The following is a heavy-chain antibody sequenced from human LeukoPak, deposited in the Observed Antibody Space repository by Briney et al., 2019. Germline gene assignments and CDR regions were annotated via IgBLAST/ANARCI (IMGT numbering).Heavy chain of an antibody. V-gene: IGHV3-15*01. J-gene: IGHJ4*02. CDR2: IKSKTDGGTT. CDR1: GFTFSNAW. D-gene: IGHD5-18*01. CDR3: TTDSLGYSYVLYYFDY. Sequence: GGSLRLSCAASGFTFSNAWMSWVRQAPGKGLEWVGRIKSKTDGGTTDYAAPVKGRFTISRDDSKNTLYLQMNSLKTEDTAVYYCTTDSLGYSYVLYYFDYWGQGTLVTVSS.